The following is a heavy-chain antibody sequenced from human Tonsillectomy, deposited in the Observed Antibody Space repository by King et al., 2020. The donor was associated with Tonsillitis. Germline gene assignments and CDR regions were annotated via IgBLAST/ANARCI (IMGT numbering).Heavy chain of an antibody. J-gene: IGHJ4*02. Sequence: QLQESGPGLVKSSETLSLTCAVSGYSMSSGYYWGWIRQPPGKGLEWIGSVYHSGTTYYNLSLKSRVTISVDTSKNQFSLKLTSVTAADTAVYYCATDSSAGNWDYWGQGALVTVSS. CDR2: VYHSGTT. CDR3: ATDSSAGNWDY. CDR1: GYSMSSGYY. V-gene: IGHV4-38-2*02. D-gene: IGHD2/OR15-2a*01.